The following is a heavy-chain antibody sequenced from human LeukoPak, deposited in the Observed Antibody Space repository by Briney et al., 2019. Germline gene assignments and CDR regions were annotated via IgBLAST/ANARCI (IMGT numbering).Heavy chain of an antibody. D-gene: IGHD6-13*01. CDR2: ITSGSSYI. V-gene: IGHV3-21*01. CDR1: GFTFSSYN. CDR3: ARVPRPAAGWDY. J-gene: IGHJ4*02. Sequence: GGSLRLSCAASGFTFSSYNMNWVRQAPGQGLEWVSSITSGSSYIYYADSVKGRFTISRDNAKSSLYLQMNSLRAEDTAVYYCARVPRPAAGWDYWGQGTLVTVSS.